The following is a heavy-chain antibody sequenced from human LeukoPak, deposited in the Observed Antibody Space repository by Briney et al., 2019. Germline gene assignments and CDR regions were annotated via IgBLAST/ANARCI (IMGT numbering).Heavy chain of an antibody. Sequence: PSETLSLTCAVSGGSISSSNWWSWVRQPPGKGLEWIGEIYHSGSTNYNPSLKSRVTISVDTSKNQFSLKLSSVTAADTAVYYCARHYSPWYGAFDIWGQGTMVTVSS. CDR1: GGSISSSNW. V-gene: IGHV4-4*02. CDR2: IYHSGST. D-gene: IGHD3-10*01. J-gene: IGHJ3*02. CDR3: ARHYSPWYGAFDI.